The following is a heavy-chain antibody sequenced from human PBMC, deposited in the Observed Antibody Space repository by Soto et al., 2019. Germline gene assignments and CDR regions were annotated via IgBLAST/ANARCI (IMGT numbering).Heavy chain of an antibody. D-gene: IGHD6-19*01. V-gene: IGHV4-59*08. CDR3: SRHWWSSGSYLGFDS. Sequence: QVQLQESGPGLLKPSETLSLTCTISGASIAGYYWSWIRQSPGKGLEWIGYVYSSGSTNYNPSLQSRVAMSIDTSKRPSSLKLTSVTAADTALYYCSRHWWSSGSYLGFDSWGQGTLVTVSS. J-gene: IGHJ4*02. CDR2: VYSSGST. CDR1: GASIAGYY.